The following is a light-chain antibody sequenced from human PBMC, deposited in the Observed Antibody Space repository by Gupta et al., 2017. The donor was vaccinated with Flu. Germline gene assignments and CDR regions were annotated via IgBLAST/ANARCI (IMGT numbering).Light chain of an antibody. CDR1: NIGSKS. CDR2: DDR. V-gene: IGLV3-21*02. CDR3: QVWDSSSDNRWV. Sequence: QTARITCGGTNIGSKSVHCYPPQPGQAPWLLLYDDRDRRSGAPERFSGSNSGTTATLTISRVDAGEEADYYCQVWDSSSDNRWVFGGGTKLTVL. J-gene: IGLJ3*02.